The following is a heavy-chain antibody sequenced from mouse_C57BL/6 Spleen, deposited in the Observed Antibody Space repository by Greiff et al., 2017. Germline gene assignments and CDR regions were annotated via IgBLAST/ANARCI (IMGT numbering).Heavy chain of an antibody. CDR1: GYTFTSYW. Sequence: QVQLQQSGAELVRPGSSVKLSCKASGYTFTSYWMDWVKQRPGQGLEWIGNIYPSDSVTHYNQKFKDKATLTVDKSSSTAYMQLSSLPSEDSAVYYCAGGGYYGSSYGYFDVWGTGTTVTVSS. J-gene: IGHJ1*03. D-gene: IGHD1-1*01. CDR2: IYPSDSVT. V-gene: IGHV1-61*01. CDR3: AGGGYYGSSYGYFDV.